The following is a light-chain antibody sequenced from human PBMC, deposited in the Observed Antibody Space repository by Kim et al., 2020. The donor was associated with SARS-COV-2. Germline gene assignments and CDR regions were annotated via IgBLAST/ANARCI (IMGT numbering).Light chain of an antibody. V-gene: IGKV4-1*01. J-gene: IGKJ2*01. CDR2: WAS. CDR1: QRVLYSSNNKNY. CDR3: QQYYSTPLT. Sequence: DIVMTQCPDSLAVSLGERATINCKSSQRVLYSSNNKNYLAWYQQKPGQPPKLLIYWASTRESGVPDRFSGSGSGTDFTLTISSLQAEDVAVYYCQQYYSTPLTFGQGTKLEI.